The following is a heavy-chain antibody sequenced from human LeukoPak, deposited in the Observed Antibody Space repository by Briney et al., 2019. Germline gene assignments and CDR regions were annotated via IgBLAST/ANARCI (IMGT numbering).Heavy chain of an antibody. J-gene: IGHJ4*02. D-gene: IGHD6-13*01. CDR2: MNPNSGNT. CDR1: GYTFTSYD. CDR3: ARFRGNIAAAGDY. V-gene: IGHV1-8*01. Sequence: GASVKVSCKASGYTFTSYDINWVRQATGQGLEWMGWMNPNSGNTGYAQKFQGRVTMTRNTSISTAYMELSSLRSEDTALYYCARFRGNIAAAGDYWGQGTLVTVSS.